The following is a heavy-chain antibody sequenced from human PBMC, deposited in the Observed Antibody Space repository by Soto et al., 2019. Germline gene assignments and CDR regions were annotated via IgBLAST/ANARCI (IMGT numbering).Heavy chain of an antibody. CDR3: ARCLSGWLYNWFDP. Sequence: PSQTRSLTCAFPGASVSGNCADWNWICQSPSRGLEWLGRTYYRSKWYNDYAVSVKSRITINPDTSKNQFSLQLNSVTPEDTAVYYCARCLSGWLYNWFDPWGQGTLV. D-gene: IGHD6-19*01. CDR2: TYYRSKWYN. CDR1: GASVSGNCAD. V-gene: IGHV6-1*01. J-gene: IGHJ5*02.